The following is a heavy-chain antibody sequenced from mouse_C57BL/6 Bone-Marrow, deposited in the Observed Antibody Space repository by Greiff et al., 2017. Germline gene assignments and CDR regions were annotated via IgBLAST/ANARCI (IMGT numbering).Heavy chain of an antibody. J-gene: IGHJ1*03. CDR3: ARERRWYFDV. V-gene: IGHV1-69*01. CDR1: GYTFTSYW. Sequence: VKLQQPGAELVMPGASVKLSCKASGYTFTSYWMHWVKQRPGQGLEWIGEIDPSDSYTNYNQKFKGKSTLTVDKSSSTAYMQRSSLTSEDSAVYYCARERRWYFDVWGTGTTVTVSS. CDR2: IDPSDSYT.